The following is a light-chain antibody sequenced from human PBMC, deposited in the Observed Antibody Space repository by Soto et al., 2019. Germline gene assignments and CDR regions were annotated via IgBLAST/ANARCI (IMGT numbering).Light chain of an antibody. CDR1: SSNIGAGYD. V-gene: IGLV1-40*01. Sequence: QSVLTQPPSVSGAPGQRVTISCTGSSSNIGAGYDVHWYQQLPGTAPKYLTHGNNNRPSGAPDRFSGSRSGTSASLAITGLQAEDEADYYCQSYDSSLSAWVFGGGTKLTVL. CDR2: GNN. CDR3: QSYDSSLSAWV. J-gene: IGLJ3*02.